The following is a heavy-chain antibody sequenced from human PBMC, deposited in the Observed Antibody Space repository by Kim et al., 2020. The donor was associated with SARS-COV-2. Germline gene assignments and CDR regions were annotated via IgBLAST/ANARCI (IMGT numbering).Heavy chain of an antibody. Sequence: YAATVRGRFTISRDDSKNSLYLQMNSLKTEDTAVYYCATVGTTTYVFDYWGQGALVTVSS. J-gene: IGHJ4*02. CDR3: ATVGTTTYVFDY. V-gene: IGHV3-72*01. D-gene: IGHD1-26*01.